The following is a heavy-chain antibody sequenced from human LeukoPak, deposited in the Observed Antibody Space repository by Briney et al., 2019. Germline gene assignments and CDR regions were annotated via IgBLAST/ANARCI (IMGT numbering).Heavy chain of an antibody. CDR3: ASYDILTGYYDGGYYYMDV. V-gene: IGHV3-21*01. CDR1: GFTFSSYS. Sequence: GGSLRLSCAASGFTFSSYSMNWVRQAPGKGLEWVSSISSSSSYIYYAVSVKGRFTISRDNAKNSLYLQMNSLRAEDTAVYYCASYDILTGYYDGGYYYMDVWGKGTTVTVSS. J-gene: IGHJ6*03. CDR2: ISSSSSYI. D-gene: IGHD3-9*01.